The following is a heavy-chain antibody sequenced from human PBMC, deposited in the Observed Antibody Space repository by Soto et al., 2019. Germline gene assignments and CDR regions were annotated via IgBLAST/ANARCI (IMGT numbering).Heavy chain of an antibody. V-gene: IGHV3-21*01. Sequence: EVQLVESGGGLVKPGGSLRLSCAASGFTFSSYSMNWVRQAPGKGLEWVSSISSSSSYIYYADSVKGRFTISRDNAKNSLYLQMNSLRAEDTAVYYCARYFSCNFYFDYWGQGTLVTVSS. J-gene: IGHJ4*02. D-gene: IGHD3-3*01. CDR3: ARYFSCNFYFDY. CDR2: ISSSSSYI. CDR1: GFTFSSYS.